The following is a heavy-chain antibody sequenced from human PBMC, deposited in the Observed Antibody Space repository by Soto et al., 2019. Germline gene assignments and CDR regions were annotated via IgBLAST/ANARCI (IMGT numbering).Heavy chain of an antibody. CDR2: INHSGST. V-gene: IGHV4-34*01. CDR3: ARELSSVWYGAIDY. Sequence: SETLSLTCAVYGGSFSGYYWSWIRQPPGKGLEWIGEINHSGSTNYNPSLKSRVTISVDTSKNQFSLKLSSVTAADTAVYYCARELSSVWYGAIDYWGQGTLVTVSS. CDR1: GGSFSGYY. J-gene: IGHJ4*02. D-gene: IGHD6-19*01.